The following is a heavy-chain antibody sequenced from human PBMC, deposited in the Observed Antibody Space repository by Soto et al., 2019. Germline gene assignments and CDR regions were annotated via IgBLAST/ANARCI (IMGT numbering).Heavy chain of an antibody. CDR3: ARQHAYDYVWGSSTKDTVDY. Sequence: QVQLQQWGAGLLKPSETLSLTCAVYGGSFRGYYWSWIRQPPGKGLEWIGAINHSGSTNYNPSLKSRVTISVDTSKNQFSLKLSSVTAADTAVYYCARQHAYDYVWGSSTKDTVDYWGQGTMVPVS. J-gene: IGHJ4*02. CDR1: GGSFRGYY. V-gene: IGHV4-34*01. CDR2: INHSGST. D-gene: IGHD3-16*01.